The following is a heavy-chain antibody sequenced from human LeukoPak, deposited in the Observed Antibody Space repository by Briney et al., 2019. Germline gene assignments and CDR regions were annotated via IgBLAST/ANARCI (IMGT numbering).Heavy chain of an antibody. Sequence: GESLKISCKGSGYTFTNYWIGWVRQMPGKGLEWMGIIYPSNSDTRYSPSFQGRVTILADKSFSTAYLQWSSLKASDTAMYYCARRRYCSSTSCYGGVDGFDIWGQGTMVTVSS. CDR2: IYPSNSDT. CDR3: ARRRYCSSTSCYGGVDGFDI. V-gene: IGHV5-51*01. J-gene: IGHJ3*02. D-gene: IGHD2-2*01. CDR1: GYTFTNYW.